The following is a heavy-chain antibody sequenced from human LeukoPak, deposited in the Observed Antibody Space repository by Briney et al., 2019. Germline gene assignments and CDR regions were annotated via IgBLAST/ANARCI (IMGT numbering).Heavy chain of an antibody. J-gene: IGHJ3*02. D-gene: IGHD6-13*01. V-gene: IGHV3-23*01. Sequence: PGGSLRLSCAASGFTVSSNFMSWVRQAPGKGLEWVSAISGSGGSTYYADSVKGRFTISRDNSKNTLYLQMNSLRAEDTAVYYCAKDLGSSSWEGFDIWGQGTMVTVSS. CDR2: ISGSGGST. CDR3: AKDLGSSSWEGFDI. CDR1: GFTVSSNF.